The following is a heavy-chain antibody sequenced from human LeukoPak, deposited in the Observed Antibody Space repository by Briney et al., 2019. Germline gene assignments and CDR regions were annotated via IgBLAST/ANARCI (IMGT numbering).Heavy chain of an antibody. CDR2: IFYSGST. J-gene: IGHJ4*02. Sequence: SETLSLICSVSGGSISSYYWSWIRQPPGKVLEWIGYIFYSGSTNYNPSLKSRVTILVDTSKNQISLKLSSVTAADTAVYYCARHISASSRYDYWGQGTLVTVSS. D-gene: IGHD6-13*01. V-gene: IGHV4-59*08. CDR1: GGSISSYY. CDR3: ARHISASSRYDY.